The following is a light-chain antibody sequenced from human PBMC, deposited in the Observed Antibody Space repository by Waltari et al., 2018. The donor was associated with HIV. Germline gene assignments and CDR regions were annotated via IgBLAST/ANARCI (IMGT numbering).Light chain of an antibody. CDR2: KDS. J-gene: IGLJ2*01. Sequence: SYELPQQPAVSVSPGQTARITCPGDALPKQYAYWYQQKSGQAPLLVIYKDSERPSGIPERISGSSSGTTVTLTITGVQAEDEADYYCQSADTSGDYVVFGGGTKLTV. V-gene: IGLV3-25*03. CDR1: ALPKQY. CDR3: QSADTSGDYVV.